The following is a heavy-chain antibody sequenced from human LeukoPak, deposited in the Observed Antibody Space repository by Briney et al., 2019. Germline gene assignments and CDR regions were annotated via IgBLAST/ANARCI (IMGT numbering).Heavy chain of an antibody. CDR2: MNPNSGNT. Sequence: GASVKVSCKASGYTFTGYYMHWVRQATGQGLEWMGWMNPNSGNTGYAQKFQGRVTITRNTSISTAYMELSSLRSEDTAVYYCARGLFGDRYSSSWYRYWGQGTLVTVSS. D-gene: IGHD6-13*01. CDR1: GYTFTGYY. V-gene: IGHV1-8*03. J-gene: IGHJ4*02. CDR3: ARGLFGDRYSSSWYRY.